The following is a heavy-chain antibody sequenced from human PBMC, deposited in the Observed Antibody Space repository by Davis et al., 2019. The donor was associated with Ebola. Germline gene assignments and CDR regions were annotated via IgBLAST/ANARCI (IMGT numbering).Heavy chain of an antibody. CDR3: ARGQTIFGFRGYMDV. CDR2: ISYDGSNK. J-gene: IGHJ6*03. CDR1: GFTFSSYA. V-gene: IGHV3-30-3*01. D-gene: IGHD3-3*01. Sequence: GESLKISCAASGFTFSSYAMSWVRQAPGKGLEWVAVISYDGSNKYYADSVKGRFTISRDNSKNTLYLQMNSLRAEDTAVYYCARGQTIFGFRGYMDVWGKGTTVTVSS.